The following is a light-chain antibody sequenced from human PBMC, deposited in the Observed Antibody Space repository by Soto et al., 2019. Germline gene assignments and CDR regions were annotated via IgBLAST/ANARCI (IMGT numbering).Light chain of an antibody. CDR3: QQYGSSSWT. J-gene: IGKJ1*01. CDR1: QSVSSSY. V-gene: IGKV3-20*01. CDR2: GAS. Sequence: EIVLTQSPGTLSLSPGERATLSCRASQSVSSSYLAWYQQKPGQAPMLLIYGASSRATGIPDRFSGSGSETDFTLTISRLEPEDFAVYYCQQYGSSSWTFGQGTKVEIK.